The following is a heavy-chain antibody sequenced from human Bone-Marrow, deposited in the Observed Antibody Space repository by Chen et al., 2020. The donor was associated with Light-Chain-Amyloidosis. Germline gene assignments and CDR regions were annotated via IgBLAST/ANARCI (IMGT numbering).Heavy chain of an antibody. CDR1: GYTFPNYW. CDR3: ARRRDGYNFDY. CDR2: LYPDDSGA. V-gene: IGHV5-51*01. D-gene: IGHD5-12*01. J-gene: IGHJ4*02. Sequence: EVQLEQSGPAVKKPGESLKISCKGSGYTFPNYWIGWVRQMPGQGLEWREILYPDDSGARYSPSLEGEVTSSADKSIATAYRQWRGLKASDTAMHYCARRRDGYNFDYWGQGTLVTVSS.